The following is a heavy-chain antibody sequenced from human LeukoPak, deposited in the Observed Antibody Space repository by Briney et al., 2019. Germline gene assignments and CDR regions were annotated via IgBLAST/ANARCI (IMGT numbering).Heavy chain of an antibody. Sequence: ASVKVSCKASGYTFPGYFIHWVRQAPGQGLEWMGSINPNSGDTKYARKFQGRISMTSDRSITTAYMDLNSLASDDTAVYYCAREGDCSGGNCYPGFDYWGQGTLVIVSS. CDR1: GYTFPGYF. CDR3: AREGDCSGGNCYPGFDY. D-gene: IGHD2-15*01. V-gene: IGHV1-2*02. J-gene: IGHJ4*02. CDR2: INPNSGDT.